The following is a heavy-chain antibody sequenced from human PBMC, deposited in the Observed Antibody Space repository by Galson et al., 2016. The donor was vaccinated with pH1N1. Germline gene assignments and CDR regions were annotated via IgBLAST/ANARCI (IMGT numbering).Heavy chain of an antibody. CDR3: AHTLYGDYVDWFDP. V-gene: IGHV2-5*02. CDR2: IYLDDDK. Sequence: ALVKPTQTLTLTCTFSGFSLSTSGVGVGWIRHPPGKALEWLALIYLDDDKRYSPSLQSKLVITKDTSKNQVVLTMTNMDPVDTATYYCAHTLYGDYVDWFDPWGQGTLVTVSS. J-gene: IGHJ5*02. CDR1: GFSLSTSGVG. D-gene: IGHD4-17*01.